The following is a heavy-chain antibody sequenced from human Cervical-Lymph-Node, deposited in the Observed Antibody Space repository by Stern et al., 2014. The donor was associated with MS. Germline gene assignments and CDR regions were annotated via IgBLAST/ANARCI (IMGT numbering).Heavy chain of an antibody. CDR1: GFTFSSYW. Sequence: EVQLVESGGGLVQPGGSLRLSCAASGFTFSSYWLSWVRQAPGKGLEWVANIKKDGSEEYYVDSVKGRFTISRDNAKDSLYLQMNSLRAEDTAVYYCARDRARYNWNDVLGMDVWGQGTTVTVSS. CDR3: ARDRARYNWNDVLGMDV. J-gene: IGHJ6*02. D-gene: IGHD1-1*01. CDR2: IKKDGSEE. V-gene: IGHV3-7*01.